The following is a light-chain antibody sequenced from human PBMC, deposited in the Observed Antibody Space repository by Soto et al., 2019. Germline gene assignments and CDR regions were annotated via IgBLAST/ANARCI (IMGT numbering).Light chain of an antibody. CDR2: EVI. CDR3: LSYGKV. CDR1: SSDVGGYEY. V-gene: IGLV2-8*01. Sequence: QSALTQPPSASGSPGQSVTISCTGSSSDVGGYEYVSWYQQHPGKAPKLIIYEVIKRPSGVPDRFSGSKSGNTASLTISALQTEDEAAYFCLSYGKVFGTGTKLTVL. J-gene: IGLJ1*01.